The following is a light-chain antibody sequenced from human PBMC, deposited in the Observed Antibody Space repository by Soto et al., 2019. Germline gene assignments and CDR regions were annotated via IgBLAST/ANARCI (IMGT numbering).Light chain of an antibody. CDR1: SSDVGYHNY. V-gene: IGLV2-14*01. Sequence: QSALTQPASVSGSPGQSITISCTGSSSDVGYHNYVSWYQQHPGKAPKLMIYEVSDRPSGVSNRFSGSKSGNTASLTISGLQAEDEADYYCQSYDSGLIGLIFGTGTKLTVL. CDR2: EVS. CDR3: QSYDSGLIGLI. J-gene: IGLJ1*01.